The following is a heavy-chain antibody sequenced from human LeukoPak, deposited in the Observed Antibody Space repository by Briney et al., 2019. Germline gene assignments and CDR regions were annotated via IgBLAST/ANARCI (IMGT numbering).Heavy chain of an antibody. Sequence: GGSLRLSCAASGFTFSSYNIHWVRQAPGKGLEWVAVVWYDGSEKYYADPVKGRFTVSRDNSKNTLYLQMNGLRAEDTAVYYCARGNYHNSGSLDYWGQGTLVTVSS. V-gene: IGHV3-33*01. D-gene: IGHD3-10*01. J-gene: IGHJ4*02. CDR1: GFTFSSYN. CDR3: ARGNYHNSGSLDY. CDR2: VWYDGSEK.